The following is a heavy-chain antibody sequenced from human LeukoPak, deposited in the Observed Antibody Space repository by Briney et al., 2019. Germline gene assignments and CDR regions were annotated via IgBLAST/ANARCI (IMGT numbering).Heavy chain of an antibody. V-gene: IGHV3-23*01. CDR2: ISGSGGST. Sequence: GGSLRLSCAASGFTLSSYAMSWVRQAPGKGLEWVSAISGSGGSTYYADSVKGRFTISRDNSKNTLYLQMNSLRAEDTAVYYCRRSTSGGSEYFDYWGQGTLVTVSS. CDR1: GFTLSSYA. CDR3: RRSTSGGSEYFDY. D-gene: IGHD2-15*01. J-gene: IGHJ4*02.